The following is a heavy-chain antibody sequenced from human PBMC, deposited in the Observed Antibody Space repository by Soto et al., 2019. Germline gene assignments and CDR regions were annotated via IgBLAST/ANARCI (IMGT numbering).Heavy chain of an antibody. CDR2: ISYDGSNK. CDR3: ARARLDTPALDY. J-gene: IGHJ4*02. Sequence: QVQLVESGGGVVQPGRSLRLSCAASGFTFSSYAMHWVRHAPGKGLEWVAVISYDGSNKYYADSVKGRFTISRDNSKNTRYLQMNSLRAEDTAVYYCARARLDTPALDYWGQGTLVTVSS. D-gene: IGHD2-2*01. V-gene: IGHV3-30-3*01. CDR1: GFTFSSYA.